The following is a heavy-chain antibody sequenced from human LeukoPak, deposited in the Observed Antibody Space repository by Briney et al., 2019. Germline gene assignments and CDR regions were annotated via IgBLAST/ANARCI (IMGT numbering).Heavy chain of an antibody. Sequence: SETVSLTCAVYGGSFSGYYWSWIRQPPGKGLEWIGEINHSGSTNYNPSLKSRVTISVDTSKNQFSLKLSSVTAAYTAVYYCAGGRTTVTTSDYWGQGTLVTVSS. V-gene: IGHV4-34*01. CDR2: INHSGST. CDR1: GGSFSGYY. J-gene: IGHJ4*02. CDR3: AGGRTTVTTSDY. D-gene: IGHD4-17*01.